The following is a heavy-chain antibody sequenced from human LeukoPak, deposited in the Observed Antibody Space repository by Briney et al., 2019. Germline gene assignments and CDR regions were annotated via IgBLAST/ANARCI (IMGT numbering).Heavy chain of an antibody. CDR2: INHSGST. V-gene: IGHV4-34*01. D-gene: IGHD4-23*01. CDR3: ARASKGYGGHLPG. CDR1: GGSFSGYY. J-gene: IGHJ4*02. Sequence: SETLSLTCAVYGGSFSGYYWSWIRQPPGKGLEWIGEINHSGSTNYNPSLKSRVTISVDTSKNQFSLKLSSVTAADTAVYYCARASKGYGGHLPGWGQGTLVTVSS.